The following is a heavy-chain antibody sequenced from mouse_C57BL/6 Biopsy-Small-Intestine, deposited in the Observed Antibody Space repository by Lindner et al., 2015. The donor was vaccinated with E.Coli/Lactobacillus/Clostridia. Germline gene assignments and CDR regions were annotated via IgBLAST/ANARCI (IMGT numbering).Heavy chain of an antibody. V-gene: IGHV3-8*01. D-gene: IGHD1-1*01. J-gene: IGHJ1*03. Sequence: VQLQGSGPGLANPPQTLSLTCSVTGYSITSDYWNWIRKFPGNKLEYMGYISYSGSTYYNPSLKSRISITRDTSKNQYYLQLNSVTTEDTATYYCARYSRYGSSPLYWYFDVWGTGTTVTVSS. CDR1: GYSITSDY. CDR3: ARYSRYGSSPLYWYFDV. CDR2: ISYSGST.